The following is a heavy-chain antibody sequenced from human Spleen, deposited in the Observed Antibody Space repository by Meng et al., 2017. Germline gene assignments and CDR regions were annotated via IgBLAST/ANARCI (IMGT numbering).Heavy chain of an antibody. CDR1: GGSFSDYY. D-gene: IGHD4-11*01. Sequence: QVQLLQWGAGLLKPLETLSLTCFVSGGSFSDYYWSWIRQPPGKGLEWIGEINHSGSTNYNPSLESRATISVDTSQNNLSLKLSSVTAADSAVYYCARGPTTMAHDFDYWGQGTLVTVSS. V-gene: IGHV4-34*01. CDR2: INHSGST. CDR3: ARGPTTMAHDFDY. J-gene: IGHJ4*02.